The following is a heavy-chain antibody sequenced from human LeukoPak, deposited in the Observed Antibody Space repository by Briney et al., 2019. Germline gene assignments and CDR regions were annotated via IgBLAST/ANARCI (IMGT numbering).Heavy chain of an antibody. J-gene: IGHJ4*02. CDR1: GYTFTSNY. V-gene: IGHV1-46*01. D-gene: IGHD2-2*01. CDR2: IHPSGGNT. CDR3: ARDCSSTRCQGPVFDN. Sequence: GASVKVSCKASGYTFTSNYMHWVRQAPGQGLEWMGIIHPSGGNTNDAQKFQGRVAMTRDTSTSTVYMELSSLRSEDTAIYYCARDCSSTRCQGPVFDNWGQGTLVTVSS.